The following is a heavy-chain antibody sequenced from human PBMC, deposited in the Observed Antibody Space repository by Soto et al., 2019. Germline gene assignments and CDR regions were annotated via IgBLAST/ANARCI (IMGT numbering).Heavy chain of an antibody. J-gene: IGHJ4*02. CDR3: VVQQKLLWVKS. Sequence: GESLKISCKGSGYTFSGYWIGWVRQMSGKGLEWMGIIYPGDSDARYSPSFQGQVTISADESITTAYLQWDSLKASDTAIYYCVVQQKLLWVKSWGQGTLVTVSS. V-gene: IGHV5-51*01. D-gene: IGHD1-1*01. CDR2: IYPGDSDA. CDR1: GYTFSGYW.